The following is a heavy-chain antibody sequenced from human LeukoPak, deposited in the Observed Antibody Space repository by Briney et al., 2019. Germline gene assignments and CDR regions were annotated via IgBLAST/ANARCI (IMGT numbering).Heavy chain of an antibody. J-gene: IGHJ4*02. V-gene: IGHV4-59*01. CDR3: ARSSSSSWSNLFDY. CDR2: IYYSGGT. D-gene: IGHD6-13*01. CDR1: GGSISSYY. Sequence: SETLSLTCTVSGGSISSYYWSWIRQPPGKGLEWIGYIYYSGGTNYNPSLKSRVTISVDTSKNQFSLKLSSVTAADTAVYYCARSSSSSWSNLFDYWGQGTLVTVSS.